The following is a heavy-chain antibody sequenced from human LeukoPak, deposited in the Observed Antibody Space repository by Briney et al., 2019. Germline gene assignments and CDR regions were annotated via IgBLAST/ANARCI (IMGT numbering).Heavy chain of an antibody. D-gene: IGHD2-21*01. Sequence: GGSLRLSCAASVFTFRSYWMHWVRQDPGKGPVWVSHMNGDGSSTSYADSVKGRFTISRDNAKNTLYLQMNSLKAEDTALYYCARIATDAFDIWGQGTMVTVSS. J-gene: IGHJ3*02. CDR2: MNGDGSST. V-gene: IGHV3-74*01. CDR1: VFTFRSYW. CDR3: ARIATDAFDI.